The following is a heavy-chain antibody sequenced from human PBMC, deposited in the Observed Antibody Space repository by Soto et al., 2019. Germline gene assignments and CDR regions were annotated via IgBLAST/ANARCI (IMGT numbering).Heavy chain of an antibody. Sequence: QVQLVESGGGVVQPGRSLRLSCAASGFTFSSYGMHWVRQAPGKGLEWVAVIWYDGSNKYYADSVKGRFTISRDNSKNTLYLQMNSLRAEDTAVYYCARDKNCSPFGYFDYWGQGTLVTVSS. V-gene: IGHV3-33*01. CDR3: ARDKNCSPFGYFDY. CDR2: IWYDGSNK. D-gene: IGHD3-3*01. CDR1: GFTFSSYG. J-gene: IGHJ4*02.